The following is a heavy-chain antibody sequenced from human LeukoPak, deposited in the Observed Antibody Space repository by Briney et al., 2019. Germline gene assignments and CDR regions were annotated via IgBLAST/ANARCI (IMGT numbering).Heavy chain of an antibody. CDR1: GYTFTTYG. Sequence: ASVTVSCKASGYTFTTYGITWVRQAPGQGLAWMGWISAYNGNTHYAENLQGRLTMTTDASTSTAYMELRSLRSDDTAVYYCARDLDILTAYYSGYWGQGTLVTVSS. CDR2: ISAYNGNT. V-gene: IGHV1-18*04. D-gene: IGHD3-9*01. CDR3: ARDLDILTAYYSGY. J-gene: IGHJ4*02.